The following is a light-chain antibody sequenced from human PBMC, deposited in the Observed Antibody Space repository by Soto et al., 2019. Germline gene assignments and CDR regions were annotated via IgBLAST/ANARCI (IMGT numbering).Light chain of an antibody. CDR2: GAS. V-gene: IGKV3-15*01. Sequence: EMVMTQSPATLSVSPGERATLSCRASQSVSSNLAWYQQKPGQAPRLLIYGASTRATGIPARFGGSGSGTEFTFTISSLQSEDFAVYYCHQYNNWPQTFGQGTKV. J-gene: IGKJ1*01. CDR3: HQYNNWPQT. CDR1: QSVSSN.